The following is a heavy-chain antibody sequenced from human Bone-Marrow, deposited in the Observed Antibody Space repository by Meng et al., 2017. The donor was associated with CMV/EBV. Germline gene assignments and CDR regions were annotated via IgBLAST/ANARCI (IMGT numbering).Heavy chain of an antibody. CDR3: ARDMGREYQLLSFYYYGMDV. V-gene: IGHV3-21*01. Sequence: GEALKISCAASGFTFSSYSMNWVRQAPGKGLEWVSSISSSSSYIYYADSVKGRFTISRDNAKNSLYLQMNSLRAEDTAVYYCARDMGREYQLLSFYYYGMDVWGQGTTVTVAS. CDR1: GFTFSSYS. J-gene: IGHJ6*02. D-gene: IGHD2-2*01. CDR2: ISSSSSYI.